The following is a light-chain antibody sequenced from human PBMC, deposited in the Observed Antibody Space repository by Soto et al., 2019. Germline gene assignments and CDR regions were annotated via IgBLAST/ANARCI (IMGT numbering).Light chain of an antibody. V-gene: IGKV1-39*01. CDR3: QQSYSAPPWT. Sequence: DIQTTQSPSSLSASVGDRVTITCRTSDYIAKYLNWYQQKPGQVPKLLIVAASRLQTGVPARFSGSGSGTDFTLTINNLQPEDFATYYRQQSYSAPPWTFGQGTKVEVK. J-gene: IGKJ1*01. CDR2: AAS. CDR1: DYIAKY.